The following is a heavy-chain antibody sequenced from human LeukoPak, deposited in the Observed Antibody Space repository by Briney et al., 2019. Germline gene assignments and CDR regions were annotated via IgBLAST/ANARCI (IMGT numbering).Heavy chain of an antibody. CDR1: GFTFSNYG. CDR3: ATYWRQSDWLLSNV. J-gene: IGHJ3*01. CDR2: IQYDGSNR. Sequence: ERSLRLSCAASGFTFSNYGMHWVRQAPGKGLEWVALIQYDGSNRWYADSVQGRFTISRDNSKNTLYLQMNSLRGEDTAVYYCATYWRQSDWLLSNVWGQGTMVTVSS. V-gene: IGHV3-33*01. D-gene: IGHD3-9*01.